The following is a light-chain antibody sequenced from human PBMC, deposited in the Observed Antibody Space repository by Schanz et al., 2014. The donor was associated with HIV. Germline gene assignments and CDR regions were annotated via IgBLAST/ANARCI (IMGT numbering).Light chain of an antibody. CDR3: QHYGSSYT. J-gene: IGKJ2*01. Sequence: EIVMTQSPGTLSVSPGERATLSCRASQSVGGSQLAWFQLKRGQPPRLLIYATSFRAVGIPDRFSGSGSGTDFTLTITRLEPEDSAVYYCQHYGSSYTFGQGTNLEI. CDR1: QSVGGSQ. CDR2: ATS. V-gene: IGKV3-20*01.